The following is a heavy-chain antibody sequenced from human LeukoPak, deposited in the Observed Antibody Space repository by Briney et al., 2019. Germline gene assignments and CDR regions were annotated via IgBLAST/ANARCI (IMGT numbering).Heavy chain of an antibody. J-gene: IGHJ5*02. V-gene: IGHV4-4*07. Sequence: SETLSLTCTVSGGSISSYYWSWIRQPPGKGLEWIGRIYSSGSTNYNPSLKSRVTMSVDTSKNQFSLKLNSVTAADPAVYYCARANEGVYWFEPWGQGTLVTVSS. CDR3: ARANEGVYWFEP. CDR1: GGSISSYY. CDR2: IYSSGST. D-gene: IGHD3-16*01.